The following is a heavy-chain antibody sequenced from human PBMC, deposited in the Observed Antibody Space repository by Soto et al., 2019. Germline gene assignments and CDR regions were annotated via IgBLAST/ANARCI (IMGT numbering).Heavy chain of an antibody. J-gene: IGHJ4*02. CDR3: ARQVAGSLTTMNFDY. D-gene: IGHD4-4*01. Sequence: SETLSLTCTVSGGSISIPSYYWGWSRRPPGKGLEWIGSMYYSGNTYYNPSLKSRVTVSVDTSKNQFSLKLTSVTAADTAFYFCARQVAGSLTTMNFDYWGQGTLVTVSA. CDR1: GGSISIPSYY. V-gene: IGHV4-39*01. CDR2: MYYSGNT.